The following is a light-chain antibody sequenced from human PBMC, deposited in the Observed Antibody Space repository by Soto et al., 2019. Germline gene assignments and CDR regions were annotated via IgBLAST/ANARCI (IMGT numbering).Light chain of an antibody. J-gene: IGLJ2*01. CDR2: KDS. Sequence: SYELTQPSSVSVSPGQTARITCSGDILAKKYARWFQQKSGQAPVVVIYKDSERPSGIPERFSGSSSGTTVNLTISGAQVEDEADYYCYSAADNKRVFGGGTKVTVL. V-gene: IGLV3-27*01. CDR3: YSAADNKRV. CDR1: ILAKKY.